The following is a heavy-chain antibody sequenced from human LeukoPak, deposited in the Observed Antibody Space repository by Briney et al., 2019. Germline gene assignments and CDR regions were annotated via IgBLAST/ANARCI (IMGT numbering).Heavy chain of an antibody. V-gene: IGHV3-48*04. D-gene: IGHD6-13*01. CDR1: GFTFSSYS. Sequence: GGSPRLSCAASGFTFSSYSMNWVRQAPGKGLEWVSYISSSSSTIYYADSVKGRFTISRDNAKNSLYLQMNSLRAEDTAVYYCARDPGSSWSYFDYWGQGTLVTVSS. CDR2: ISSSSSTI. J-gene: IGHJ4*02. CDR3: ARDPGSSWSYFDY.